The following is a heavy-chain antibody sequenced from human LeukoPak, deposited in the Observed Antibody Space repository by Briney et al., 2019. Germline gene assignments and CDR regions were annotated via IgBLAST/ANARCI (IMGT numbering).Heavy chain of an antibody. D-gene: IGHD3-22*01. CDR1: GGTFSSYA. J-gene: IGHJ4*02. CDR3: AIHPRRGYYDSSGYYYNY. V-gene: IGHV1-69*13. Sequence: ASVKVSCKASGGTFSSYAISWVRQAPGQGLEWMGGIIPIFGTANYAQKFQGRVTITADESTSTAYMELSSLRSEDTAVYYCAIHPRRGYYDSSGYYYNYWGQGTLVTVSS. CDR2: IIPIFGTA.